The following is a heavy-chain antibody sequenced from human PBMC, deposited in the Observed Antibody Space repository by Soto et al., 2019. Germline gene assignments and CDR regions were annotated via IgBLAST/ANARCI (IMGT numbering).Heavy chain of an antibody. D-gene: IGHD3-10*01. J-gene: IGHJ6*02. CDR2: IYPGDSDT. CDR1: GYSLSSYR. Sequence: PGESLNISCKGSGYSLSSYRIGWVRQMPGKGLEWMGIIYPGDSDTRYGPSFQGQVTISVDKSINTAYLQWSSLKASDTAMYYCARHRGPLYGLDVWGQGTTVTV. CDR3: ARHRGPLYGLDV. V-gene: IGHV5-51*01.